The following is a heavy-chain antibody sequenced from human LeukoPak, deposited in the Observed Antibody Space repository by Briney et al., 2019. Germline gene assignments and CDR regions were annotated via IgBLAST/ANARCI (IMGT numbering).Heavy chain of an antibody. CDR2: IYYSGST. J-gene: IGHJ4*02. CDR3: ATHPPKLCTGGSCSDY. CDR1: GGSISSYS. Sequence: PSETLSLTCTVPGGSISSYSWSWIRQPPGKGLEWIGYIYYSGSTNYNPSLKSRVTISIDTSKNQFSLKLSSVTAADTAVYYCATHPPKLCTGGSCSDYWGQGTLVTVSS. V-gene: IGHV4-59*01. D-gene: IGHD2-15*01.